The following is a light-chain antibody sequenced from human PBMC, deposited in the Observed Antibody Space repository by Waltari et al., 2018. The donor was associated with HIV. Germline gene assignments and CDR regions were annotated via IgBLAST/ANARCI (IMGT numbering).Light chain of an antibody. V-gene: IGLV1-47*01. CDR3: ASWDDSLSGWV. J-gene: IGLJ3*02. CDR2: RNK. CDR1: SSNIGGNY. Sequence: QSVLTQPPSASGTPGQTVTISCSGSSSNIGGNYVYWYQRLPGTAPKLLIYRNKQRPSGVPDRCSGSKAGTSASLAISGLRSEDEADYYCASWDDSLSGWVFGGGTKVTVL.